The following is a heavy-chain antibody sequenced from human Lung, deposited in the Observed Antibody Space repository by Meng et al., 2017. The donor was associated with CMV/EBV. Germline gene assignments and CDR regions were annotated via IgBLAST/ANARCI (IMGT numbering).Heavy chain of an antibody. J-gene: IGHJ1*01. CDR2: IPHRGSS. CDR1: GDCITNHNW. D-gene: IGHD3-10*01. V-gene: IGHV4-4*02. Sequence: QVELRESGPALVKPSATLSLICAVSGDCITNHNWWAWVRQPPGKGLEWIGEIPHRGSSAYNPSLKSRVSMSIDKSKNQFSLKLTSVTAADTAVYHCLRRSGGSVWGQGTLVTVSS. CDR3: LRRSGGSV.